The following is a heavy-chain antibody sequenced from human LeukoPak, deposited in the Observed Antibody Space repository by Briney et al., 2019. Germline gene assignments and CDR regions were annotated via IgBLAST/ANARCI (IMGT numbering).Heavy chain of an antibody. V-gene: IGHV3-74*01. Sequence: GGSLRLSCAASGFTFSDYWMHWVRQAPGKGLVWVSRIKSDGGLTNYADSVKGRFTISRDNTKNTLYLQLNSLRAEDTAVYYCARPGSYGMIVVYLNYWGQGTLVTVSS. CDR1: GFTFSDYW. J-gene: IGHJ4*02. CDR3: ARPGSYGMIVVYLNY. D-gene: IGHD3-22*01. CDR2: IKSDGGLT.